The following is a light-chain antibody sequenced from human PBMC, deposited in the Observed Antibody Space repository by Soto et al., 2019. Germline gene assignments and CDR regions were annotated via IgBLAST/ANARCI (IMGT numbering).Light chain of an antibody. J-gene: IGKJ1*01. V-gene: IGKV3-20*01. CDR2: GAS. CDR3: QQYNDWPLT. CDR1: QSVSSSY. Sequence: EIVLTQSPGTLSLSPGERATLSFRASQSVSSSYLAWYQQKPGQAPRLLIYGASSRATGIPDRFSGTGSGTEFTLTISSLQSEDFALYYCQQYNDWPLTFGQGTKVDIK.